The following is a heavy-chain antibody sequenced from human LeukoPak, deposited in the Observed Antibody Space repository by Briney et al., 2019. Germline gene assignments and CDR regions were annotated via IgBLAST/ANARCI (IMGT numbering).Heavy chain of an antibody. CDR3: ARLDTAMVWTYYFDY. V-gene: IGHV3-21*01. CDR2: ISSSSSYI. J-gene: IGHJ4*02. D-gene: IGHD5-18*01. CDR1: GFTFSSYS. Sequence: PGGSLRLSCAASGFTFSSYSMNWVRQAPGKGLEWVSSISSSSSYIYYADSVKGRFTISRDNAKNSLYLQMNSLRAEDTAVYYCARLDTAMVWTYYFDYWGQGTLVTVSS.